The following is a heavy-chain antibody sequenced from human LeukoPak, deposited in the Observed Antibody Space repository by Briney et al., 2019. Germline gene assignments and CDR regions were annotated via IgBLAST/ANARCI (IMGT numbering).Heavy chain of an antibody. D-gene: IGHD3-22*01. V-gene: IGHV1-8*01. CDR2: MNPNSGNT. J-gene: IGHJ4*02. CDR3: ARGSSYYDSSGYYGDY. Sequence: ASVKVSCKASGYTFTSYDINWVRQAPGQGLEWMGWMNPNSGNTGYAQKFQGRVTMTRNTSISTAYMELSSLRSEDTAVYYCARGSSYYDSSGYYGDYWGQGTLVTVSS. CDR1: GYTFTSYD.